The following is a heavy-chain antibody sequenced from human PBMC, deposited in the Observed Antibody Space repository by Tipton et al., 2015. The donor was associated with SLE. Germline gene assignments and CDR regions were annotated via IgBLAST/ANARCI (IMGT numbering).Heavy chain of an antibody. D-gene: IGHD6-6*01. CDR1: GGSITGQY. CDR3: AKSGRSSSFLFEY. CDR2: VYTSWDT. Sequence: TLSLTCTVSGGSITGQYWNWIRQSPGKGLEWLGYVYTSWDTKYNPSLKSRVTISVDTSKNQFSLKLTSVTAADTAVYYCAKSGRSSSFLFEYWSQGTLVTVSS. J-gene: IGHJ4*02. V-gene: IGHV4-4*08.